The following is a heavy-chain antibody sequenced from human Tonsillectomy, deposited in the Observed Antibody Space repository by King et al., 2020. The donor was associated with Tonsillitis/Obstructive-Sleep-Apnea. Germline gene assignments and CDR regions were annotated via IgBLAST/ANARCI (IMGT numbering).Heavy chain of an antibody. CDR1: GYSFTNYW. D-gene: IGHD2-15*01. CDR2: IDPGDSDT. Sequence: VQLVESGAEVKKPGESLKISCKGSGYSFTNYWIGWVRQMPGKGLEWMGIIDPGDSDTRYSPSFQGQVTISADKSISTAYLQWSSLKASDTAMYYCARHADYSCDYMDVGGKGTTVTVSS. V-gene: IGHV5-51*01. CDR3: ARHADYSCDYMDV. J-gene: IGHJ6*03.